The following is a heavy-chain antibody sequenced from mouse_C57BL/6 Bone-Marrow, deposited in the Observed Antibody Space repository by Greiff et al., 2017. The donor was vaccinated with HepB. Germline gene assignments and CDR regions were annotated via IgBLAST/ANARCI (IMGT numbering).Heavy chain of an antibody. CDR2: IWSGGST. D-gene: IGHD2-3*01. CDR1: GFSLTSYG. Sequence: VQLQQSGPGLVQPSQSLSITCTVSGFSLTSYGVHWVRQSPGKGLEWLGVIWSGGSTDYTAAFISRLSISKDNSKSQVFFKMNSLQADETAIYYCARWAYDGYYVFDYWGQGTTLTVSS. V-gene: IGHV2-2*01. CDR3: ARWAYDGYYVFDY. J-gene: IGHJ2*01.